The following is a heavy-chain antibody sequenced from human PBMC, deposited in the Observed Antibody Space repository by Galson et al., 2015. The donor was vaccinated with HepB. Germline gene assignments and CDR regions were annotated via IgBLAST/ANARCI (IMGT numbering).Heavy chain of an antibody. Sequence: SLRLSCAASGFTFSSYGMHWVRQAPGKGLEWVAVISYDGSNKYYADSVKGRFTISRDNSKNTLYLQMNSLRAEDTAVYYCAKDDPLRGIYHWGQGTLVTVSS. CDR2: ISYDGSNK. CDR1: GFTFSSYG. CDR3: AKDDPLRGIYH. D-gene: IGHD3-16*02. V-gene: IGHV3-30*18. J-gene: IGHJ4*02.